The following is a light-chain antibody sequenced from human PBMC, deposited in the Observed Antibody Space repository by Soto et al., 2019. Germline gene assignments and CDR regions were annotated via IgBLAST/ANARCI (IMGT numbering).Light chain of an antibody. CDR2: DAS. J-gene: IGKJ5*01. Sequence: EIVLTQSPATLSLSPGERATLSCRASQSVSTYLAWYQQKPGQIPRLLIYDASNRATGIPAKFSGSGSGTDFTLTISSLEPEDFAVYYCQQRGSWPITFGQGTRLDFK. V-gene: IGKV3-11*01. CDR3: QQRGSWPIT. CDR1: QSVSTY.